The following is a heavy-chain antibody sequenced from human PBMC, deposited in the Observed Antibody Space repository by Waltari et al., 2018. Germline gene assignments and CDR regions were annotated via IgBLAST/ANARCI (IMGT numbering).Heavy chain of an antibody. J-gene: IGHJ6*03. CDR1: GFTFSSYS. V-gene: IGHV3-48*04. CDR3: ARAGDIVVVPASYYYYYMDV. Sequence: EVQLVESGGGLVQPGGSLRLSCAASGFTFSSYSMNWVRQAPGKGLEWVSYISSSSSTIYYAGSVKGRFTISRDNAKNSLYLQMNSLRAEDTAVYYCARAGDIVVVPASYYYYYMDVWGKGTTVTISS. D-gene: IGHD2-2*01. CDR2: ISSSSSTI.